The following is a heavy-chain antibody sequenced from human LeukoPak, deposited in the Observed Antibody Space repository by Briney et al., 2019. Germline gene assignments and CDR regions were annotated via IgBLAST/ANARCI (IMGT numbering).Heavy chain of an antibody. V-gene: IGHV4-59*01. CDR2: IYYSGST. J-gene: IGHJ6*02. CDR3: ARDLGGYYYYGMDV. D-gene: IGHD3-10*01. Sequence: SEALSLTCTVSGVSISGYYWSWIRQPPGKGLEWIGYIYYSGSTSYNPSLKSRVTISVDTSKMQFSLKLSSVTAADTAVYYCARDLGGYYYYGMDVWGQGTTVTVSS. CDR1: GVSISGYY.